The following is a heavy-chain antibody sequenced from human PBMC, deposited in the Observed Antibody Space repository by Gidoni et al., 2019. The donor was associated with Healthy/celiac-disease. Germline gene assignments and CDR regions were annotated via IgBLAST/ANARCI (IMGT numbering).Heavy chain of an antibody. CDR3: ARGRVITIFGVVTTRFDS. D-gene: IGHD3-3*01. CDR2: INHSGST. J-gene: IGHJ5*01. V-gene: IGHV4-34*01. Sequence: QVQLQQWGAGLLKPSETLSLTCAVYGGSFSGYYWSWIRQHPGKGLEWIGEINHSGSTNYNPSLKSRVTISVDTSKNQFSLKLSSVTAADTAVYYCARGRVITIFGVVTTRFDSWGQGTLVTVSS. CDR1: GGSFSGYY.